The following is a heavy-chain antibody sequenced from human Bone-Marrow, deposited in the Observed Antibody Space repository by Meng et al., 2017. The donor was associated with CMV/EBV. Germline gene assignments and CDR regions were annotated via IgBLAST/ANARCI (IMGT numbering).Heavy chain of an antibody. CDR2: MYWNEEK. D-gene: IGHD3-16*02. J-gene: IGHJ4*02. Sequence: GAGVGWIRQPPGSAQEWLDLMYWNEEKNYSPSINNKLTITKDTSRNQVVLTMNNVDPADTATYYCAHSRQYYDYVWGNYRKIFDSWGLGALVTVSS. CDR1: GAG. CDR3: AHSRQYYDYVWGNYRKIFDS. V-gene: IGHV2-5*01.